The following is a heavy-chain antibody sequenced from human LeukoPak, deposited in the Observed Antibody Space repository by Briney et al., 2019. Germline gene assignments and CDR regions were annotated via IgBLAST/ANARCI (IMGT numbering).Heavy chain of an antibody. J-gene: IGHJ4*02. V-gene: IGHV3-30*18. CDR1: GFTFSSYG. Sequence: GRSLRLSCTASGFTFSSYGMHWVRQAPGKGLEWVTVISYDGSNKNYADSVKGRFTISRDNSKNTLYLQMNSLRAEDTAVYYCAKDSQLWSTDRDYSDYWGQGTLVTVSS. CDR2: ISYDGSNK. CDR3: AKDSQLWSTDRDYSDY. D-gene: IGHD5-18*01.